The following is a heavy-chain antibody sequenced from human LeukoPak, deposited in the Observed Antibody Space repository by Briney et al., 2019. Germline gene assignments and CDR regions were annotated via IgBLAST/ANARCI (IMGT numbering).Heavy chain of an antibody. D-gene: IGHD2-15*01. V-gene: IGHV7-4-1*02. CDR1: GYTFTSYA. J-gene: IGHJ6*02. CDR3: ARDDCSGGSCYPSYYYYYYGVDV. CDR2: INTNTGNP. Sequence: ASVKVSCKASGYTFTSYAMNWVRQAPGQGLEWMGWINTNTGNPTYAQGFTGRFVFSLDTSVSTAYLQISSLKAEDTAVYYCARDDCSGGSCYPSYYYYYYGVDVWGQGTTVTVSS.